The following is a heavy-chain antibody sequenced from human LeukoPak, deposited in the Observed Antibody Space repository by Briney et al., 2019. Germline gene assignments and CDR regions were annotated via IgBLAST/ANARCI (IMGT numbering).Heavy chain of an antibody. CDR1: GYTFTSYA. CDR2: INTNTGNP. D-gene: IGHD5-24*01. J-gene: IGHJ4*02. Sequence: GASVKVSCKASGYTFTSYAMNWLRQAPGQGLEWMGWINTNTGNPTYAQGFTGRFVFSLDTSVSTAYLQISSLKAEDTAVYYCARPVEMATVTTFDYWGQGTLVTVSS. V-gene: IGHV7-4-1*02. CDR3: ARPVEMATVTTFDY.